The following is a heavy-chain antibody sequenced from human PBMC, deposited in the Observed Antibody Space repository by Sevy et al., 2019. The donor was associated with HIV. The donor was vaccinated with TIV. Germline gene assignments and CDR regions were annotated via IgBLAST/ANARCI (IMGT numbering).Heavy chain of an antibody. Sequence: SETLSLTCSVSGGTIVSSGHYWGWIRQTPGKGLEWIGSIYYNGHTYYNPSLNSRLTTSIDTSKNQYSLNLSSVTAAATAIYFCAREAGGYDYDYGMDVWGQGTTVTVSS. CDR1: GGTIVSSGHY. J-gene: IGHJ6*02. CDR3: AREAGGYDYDYGMDV. D-gene: IGHD5-12*01. V-gene: IGHV4-39*02. CDR2: IYYNGHT.